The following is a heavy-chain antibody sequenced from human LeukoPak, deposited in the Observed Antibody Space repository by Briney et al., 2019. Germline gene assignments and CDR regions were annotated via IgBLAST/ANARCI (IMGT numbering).Heavy chain of an antibody. CDR2: ISYDGSNK. CDR3: ARDIRLYGEYYYYGMDV. J-gene: IGHJ6*02. CDR1: GFTFSSYA. V-gene: IGHV3-30-3*01. D-gene: IGHD3-16*01. Sequence: PGGSLRPSCAASGFTFSSYAMHLVRQAPGKRLEWVSVISYDGSNKYYADSVKGRFTISRDNSKNTLYLQMNSLRAEDTAVCYCARDIRLYGEYYYYGMDVWGQGTTVTVSS.